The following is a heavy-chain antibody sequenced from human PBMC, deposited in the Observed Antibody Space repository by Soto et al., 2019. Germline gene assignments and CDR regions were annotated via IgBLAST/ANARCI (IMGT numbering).Heavy chain of an antibody. Sequence: EVQLVESGGGLVQPGGSLRLSCAASGFTFSSYWMHWVRQAPGKGLVWVSRINSDGSSTSYADSVKGRFTISRDNAKNTLYLQMNSLRAEDSAVYYCARDEVYYGSGFHRDYYYHGMDVWGQGTTVTVSS. D-gene: IGHD3-10*01. CDR2: INSDGSST. CDR1: GFTFSSYW. V-gene: IGHV3-74*01. CDR3: ARDEVYYGSGFHRDYYYHGMDV. J-gene: IGHJ6*02.